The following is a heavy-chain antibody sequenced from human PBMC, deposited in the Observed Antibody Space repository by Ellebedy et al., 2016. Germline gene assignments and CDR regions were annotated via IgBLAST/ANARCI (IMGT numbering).Heavy chain of an antibody. CDR3: ARDFGFSCDY. Sequence: GGSLRLSXAASGFTLSNTGMHWVRQAPGKGLEWVAVIWYDGSNKYYADSVKGRFTISRDTSKNTLYLQMNSLRVEDTAAYYCARDFGFSCDYWGQGTLVTVSS. CDR1: GFTLSNTG. D-gene: IGHD3-10*01. CDR2: IWYDGSNK. V-gene: IGHV3-33*01. J-gene: IGHJ4*02.